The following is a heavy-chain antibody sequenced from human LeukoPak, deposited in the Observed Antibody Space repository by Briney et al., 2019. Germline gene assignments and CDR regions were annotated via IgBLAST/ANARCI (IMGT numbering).Heavy chain of an antibody. CDR3: ARAPLSQYNYGQPLDH. Sequence: SETLSLTCTVSGYSISSGYYWGWIRQPPGKGLEWIGSIYHSVSTYYNPSLKSRVTISIDTSKNQFSLKLSSVTAADTAVYYCARAPLSQYNYGQPLDHWGQGTLVTVSS. CDR1: GYSISSGYY. V-gene: IGHV4-38-2*02. D-gene: IGHD5-18*01. J-gene: IGHJ4*02. CDR2: IYHSVST.